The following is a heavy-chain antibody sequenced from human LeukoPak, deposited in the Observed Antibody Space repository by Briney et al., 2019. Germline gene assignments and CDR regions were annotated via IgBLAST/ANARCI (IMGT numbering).Heavy chain of an antibody. J-gene: IGHJ4*02. CDR3: AKLVVVVGTIDYFGY. V-gene: IGHV3-66*01. Sequence: HPGGSLRLSCAASGFTVSNDYMTWVRQAPGKGLEWVSVIYSDGSTYYADSVKGRFTISRDNSKNTLYLQMNSLRAEDTAVYYCAKLVVVVGTIDYFGYWGQGTLVTVSS. CDR2: IYSDGST. D-gene: IGHD2-21*01. CDR1: GFTVSNDY.